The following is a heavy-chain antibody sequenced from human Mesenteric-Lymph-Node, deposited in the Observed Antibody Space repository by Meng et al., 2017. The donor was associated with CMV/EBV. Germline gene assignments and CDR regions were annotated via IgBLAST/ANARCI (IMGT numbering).Heavy chain of an antibody. J-gene: IGHJ4*02. D-gene: IGHD5-18*01. V-gene: IGHV3-11*04. CDR1: GFTFSDYY. CDR2: ISSSGSTI. CDR3: ASGGYSYGPDY. Sequence: GESLKISCAASGFTFSDYYMSWIRQAPGKGLEWVSYISSSGSTIYYADSVKGRFTISRDNAKNSLYLQMNSLRAEDTAVYYCASGGYSYGPDYWGQGTLVTAPQ.